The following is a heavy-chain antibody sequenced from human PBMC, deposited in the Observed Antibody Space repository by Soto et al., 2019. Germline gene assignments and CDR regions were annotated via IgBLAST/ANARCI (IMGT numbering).Heavy chain of an antibody. V-gene: IGHV1-8*01. D-gene: IGHD3-3*01. J-gene: IGHJ4*02. CDR3: ARVVRFFGGHAGY. Sequence: ASVKVSCKTSGYTFTEFDINWVRQAPGQGLEWMGWMNTNTGNTGYAQKFQGRVTMTRDTSVSTAYMELRRLRSEDTAVYYCARVVRFFGGHAGYWGQGTLVAVSS. CDR2: MNTNTGNT. CDR1: GYTFTEFD.